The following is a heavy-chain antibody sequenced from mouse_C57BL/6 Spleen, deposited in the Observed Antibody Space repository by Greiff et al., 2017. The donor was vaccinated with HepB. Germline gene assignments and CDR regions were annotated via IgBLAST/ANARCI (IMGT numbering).Heavy chain of an antibody. V-gene: IGHV1-55*01. CDR1: GYTFTSYW. Sequence: QVQLQQPGAELVKPGASVKMSCKASGYTFTSYWITWVKQRPGQGLEWIGDIHPGSGSTNYNEKFKSKTTLTVDTTSSTAYMQLSSLTSEDSAVYYCARVEGTTVVAEDYYAMDYWGQGTSVTVSS. CDR2: IHPGSGST. J-gene: IGHJ4*01. CDR3: ARVEGTTVVAEDYYAMDY. D-gene: IGHD1-1*01.